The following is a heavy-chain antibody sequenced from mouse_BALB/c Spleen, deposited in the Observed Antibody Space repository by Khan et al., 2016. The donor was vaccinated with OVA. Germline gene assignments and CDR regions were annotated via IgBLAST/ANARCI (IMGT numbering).Heavy chain of an antibody. CDR3: ARGYGSLYWFFDV. CDR2: IYYSGTV. V-gene: IGHV3-5*02. CDR1: GISITSGNYR. J-gene: IGHJ1*01. D-gene: IGHD1-1*01. Sequence: VQLKESGPGLVKPSQTVSLTCTVTGISITSGNYRWSWIRQFPGNKLEWIGNIYYSGTVTYNPSLTSRTTITRDTSKNQFFLEMNSLTAEDTATYDCARGYGSLYWFFDVWGAGTTVTVSS.